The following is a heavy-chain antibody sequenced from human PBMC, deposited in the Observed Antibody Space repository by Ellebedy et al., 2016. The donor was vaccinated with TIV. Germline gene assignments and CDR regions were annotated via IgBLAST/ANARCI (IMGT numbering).Heavy chain of an antibody. V-gene: IGHV1-2*02. Sequence: AASVKVSCKASGYTFTGYYMHWVRQAPGQGLEWMGWINPNSGDTNYAQKFQGRVTMTRETSISTAYMELSRLRSDDTAMYYCARARAGDYWGQGTLVTVSA. CDR2: INPNSGDT. CDR1: GYTFTGYY. J-gene: IGHJ4*02. CDR3: ARARAGDY.